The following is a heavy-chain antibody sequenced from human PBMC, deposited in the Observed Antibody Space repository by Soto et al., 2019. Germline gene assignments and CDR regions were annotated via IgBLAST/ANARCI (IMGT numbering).Heavy chain of an antibody. Sequence: ETLSLPCTVSGGSISSSRCHWGWIRQPPGKRLEWIASIKYSGTTFYNPSLKSRVTLSVDTSKNQFALKLSSVTAADTAVYYCARDNSSGWPYYYYYGMDVWGQGTTVNRLL. CDR1: GGSISSSRCH. J-gene: IGHJ6*02. CDR2: IKYSGTT. CDR3: ARDNSSGWPYYYYYGMDV. D-gene: IGHD6-19*01. V-gene: IGHV4-39*06.